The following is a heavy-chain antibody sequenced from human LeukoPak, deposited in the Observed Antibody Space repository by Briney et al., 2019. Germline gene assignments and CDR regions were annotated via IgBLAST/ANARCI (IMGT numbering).Heavy chain of an antibody. J-gene: IGHJ1*01. D-gene: IGHD2-21*01. Sequence: GGSLRLSCAASGFTVSSNYMSWVRQAPGKGLEWVSVIYSGGSTYYADSVKGRFTISRDNSKNTLYLQMNSLRAEDTAVYYCAKEAYSRGYFQHWGQGTLVTVSS. CDR1: GFTVSSNY. CDR2: IYSGGST. CDR3: AKEAYSRGYFQH. V-gene: IGHV3-66*01.